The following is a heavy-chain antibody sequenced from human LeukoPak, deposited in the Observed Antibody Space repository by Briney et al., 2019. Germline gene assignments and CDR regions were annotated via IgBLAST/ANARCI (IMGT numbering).Heavy chain of an antibody. CDR3: ARILSSSWYEYFHH. Sequence: SVKVSCKASGGTFSNYAISWVRQAPGQGLEWMGAIIPIFGTANYAQKFQGRVTLTADESTSTAYMELSSLRSEDTAVYYRARILSSSWYEYFHHWGQGTLVTVSS. J-gene: IGHJ1*01. CDR2: IIPIFGTA. CDR1: GGTFSNYA. V-gene: IGHV1-69*01. D-gene: IGHD6-19*01.